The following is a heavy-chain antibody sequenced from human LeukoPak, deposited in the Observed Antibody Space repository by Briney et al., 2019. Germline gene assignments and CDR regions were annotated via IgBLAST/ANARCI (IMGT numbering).Heavy chain of an antibody. V-gene: IGHV1-8*03. Sequence: ASVRVSCKASGYTFNTFDINWVRQAPGQGPEWMAWVNHYNDKTVYAPTFQGRVSISSNNSINTAYMEFSGLKSDDTAVYYCARGRRLRGVTSRPIYYYYYMDVWGGGTTVTVSS. CDR1: GYTFNTFD. CDR3: ARGRRLRGVTSRPIYYYYYMDV. CDR2: VNHYNDKT. J-gene: IGHJ6*03. D-gene: IGHD3-10*01.